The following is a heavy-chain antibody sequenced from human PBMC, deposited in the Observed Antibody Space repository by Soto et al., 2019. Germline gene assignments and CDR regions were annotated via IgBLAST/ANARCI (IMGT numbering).Heavy chain of an antibody. CDR3: ARDDEYSGNGMDV. CDR1: GFTFSNYG. J-gene: IGHJ6*02. V-gene: IGHV3-33*01. CDR2: ILNDGSNR. D-gene: IGHD3-10*01. Sequence: QVQLVESGGGVVQPGRSLRLSCAASGFTFSNYGMHWVRQAPGKGLEWVAVILNDGSNRYHADSVKDRFTISRDNSKTTLYLQMNSLRAEDTAVYYCARDDEYSGNGMDVWGQGTTVTVS.